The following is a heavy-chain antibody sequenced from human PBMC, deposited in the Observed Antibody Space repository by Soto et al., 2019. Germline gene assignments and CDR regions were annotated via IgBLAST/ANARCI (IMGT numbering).Heavy chain of an antibody. Sequence: PGESLKISCKASGYIFTTYWIAWVRQMPGKGLEWMGIIYPDDSDTRYSPSFQGQVTISADKSIDNAYLQWSSLKASDTAMYYCARQGRYSYASPNDYWGQGTLVTVSS. CDR2: IYPDDSDT. CDR1: GYIFTTYW. J-gene: IGHJ4*02. D-gene: IGHD5-18*01. V-gene: IGHV5-51*01. CDR3: ARQGRYSYASPNDY.